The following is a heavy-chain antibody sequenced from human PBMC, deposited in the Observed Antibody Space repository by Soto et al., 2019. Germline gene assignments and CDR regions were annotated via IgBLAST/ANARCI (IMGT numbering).Heavy chain of an antibody. D-gene: IGHD5-18*01. CDR3: ARDYSSIGIGLFDN. CDR2: IGPNSGNT. Sequence: ASVKVSCKASHYTFTTYTITWVRQAPGQGLEWVGWIGPNSGNTNFAQKFQGRVTMTRDTSISTAYMDLSRLRSDDTAVYYCARDYSSIGIGLFDNWGQGTLVTVSS. V-gene: IGHV1-2*02. J-gene: IGHJ4*02. CDR1: HYTFTTYT.